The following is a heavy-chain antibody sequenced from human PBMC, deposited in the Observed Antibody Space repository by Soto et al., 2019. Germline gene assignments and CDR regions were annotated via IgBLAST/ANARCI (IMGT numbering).Heavy chain of an antibody. CDR1: GYSFASYW. CDR2: IYPGDSDT. V-gene: IGHV5-51*01. J-gene: IGHJ5*02. Sequence: PGESLKISCKTSGYSFASYWIGWVRQMPGKGLEWMGIIYPGDSDTRYNPSLEGQVTISADKSISTVFLQWSSLKASDTAIYYCARQGSSSSISWFDPWGQGPLVTVSS. D-gene: IGHD6-6*01. CDR3: ARQGSSSSISWFDP.